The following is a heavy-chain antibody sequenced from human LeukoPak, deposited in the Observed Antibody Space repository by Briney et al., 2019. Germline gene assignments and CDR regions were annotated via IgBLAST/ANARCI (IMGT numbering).Heavy chain of an antibody. CDR3: AKDRSSSWFYDN. CDR2: TSGSGGNT. D-gene: IGHD6-13*01. Sequence: GSLRLSCAASGFTFSSYAMSWVRQAPGKGLEWVSATSGSGGNTYYADSVKGRFTISRDNSKTTLYLQMNSLRAEDTAVYYCAKDRSSSWFYDNWGQGTLVTVSS. J-gene: IGHJ4*02. V-gene: IGHV3-23*01. CDR1: GFTFSSYA.